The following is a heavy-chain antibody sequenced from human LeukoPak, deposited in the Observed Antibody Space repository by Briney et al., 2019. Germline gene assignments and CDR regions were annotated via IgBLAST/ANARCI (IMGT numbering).Heavy chain of an antibody. Sequence: PSQTLSLTCTVSGGSISSGDYYWSWIRQPPGKGLEWIGYIYYSGSTYYNPSLKSRVTISVDTSKNQFSLKLSSVTAADTAVYYCARGAHLFYYGSGIVFDYWGQGTLVTVSS. CDR2: IYYSGST. CDR3: ARGAHLFYYGSGIVFDY. V-gene: IGHV4-30-4*01. D-gene: IGHD3-10*01. J-gene: IGHJ4*02. CDR1: GGSISSGDYY.